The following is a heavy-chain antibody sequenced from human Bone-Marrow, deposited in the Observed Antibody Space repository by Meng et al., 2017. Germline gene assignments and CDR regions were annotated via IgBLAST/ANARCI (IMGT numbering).Heavy chain of an antibody. D-gene: IGHD2-2*01. CDR2: IYYSGST. V-gene: IGHV4-30-4*01. CDR3: ARLIVVVPAAEYYFDY. J-gene: IGHJ4*02. Sequence: QVQLQESGSGLVKPSQTLSLTCTVSGGSISSGDYYWSWIRQPPGKGLEWIGYIYYSGSTYYNPSLKSRVTISVDTSKNQFSLKLSSVTAADTAVYYCARLIVVVPAAEYYFDYWGQGTLVTVSS. CDR1: GGSISSGDYY.